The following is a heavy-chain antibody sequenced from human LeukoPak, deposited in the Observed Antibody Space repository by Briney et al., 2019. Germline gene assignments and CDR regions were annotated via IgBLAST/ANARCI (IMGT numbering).Heavy chain of an antibody. CDR1: GFTFSSHG. V-gene: IGHV3-48*04. CDR3: ARDGGTRLKYSYGYGDY. J-gene: IGHJ4*02. D-gene: IGHD5-18*01. Sequence: GGSLRLSCAASGFTFSSHGMNWVRQAPGKGLEWVSYISSSGDTIHYADSVKGRFTISRDNAKNSLYLQMNSLRAEDTAVYYCARDGGTRLKYSYGYGDYWGQGTLVTVSS. CDR2: ISSSGDTI.